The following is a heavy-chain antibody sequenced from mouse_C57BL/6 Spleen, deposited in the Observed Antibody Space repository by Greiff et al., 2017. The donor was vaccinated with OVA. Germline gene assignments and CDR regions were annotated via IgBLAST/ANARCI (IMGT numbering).Heavy chain of an antibody. CDR1: GYTFTSYG. Sequence: QVQLKQSGAELARPGASVKLSCKASGYTFTSYGISWVKQRTGQGLEWIGEIYPRSGNTYYNEKFKGKATLTADKSSSTAYMELRSLTSEDSAVYFCAREDYSNSYAMDYWGQGTSVTVSS. CDR2: IYPRSGNT. J-gene: IGHJ4*01. D-gene: IGHD2-5*01. CDR3: AREDYSNSYAMDY. V-gene: IGHV1-81*01.